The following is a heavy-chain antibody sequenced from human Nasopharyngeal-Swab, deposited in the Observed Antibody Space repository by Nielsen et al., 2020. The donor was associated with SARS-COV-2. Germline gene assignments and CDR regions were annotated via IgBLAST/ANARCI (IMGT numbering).Heavy chain of an antibody. Sequence: GESLKISCAASGFTFSRYEMNWVRQAPGKGLEWVSYISSSGRTIYYADSVKGRFTISRDNAKNSLYLQMNSLRAEDTAVYYCAREGVTTFAGYYFDYWGQGTLVTVSS. CDR2: ISSSGRTI. CDR1: GFTFSRYE. CDR3: AREGVTTFAGYYFDY. D-gene: IGHD3-16*01. J-gene: IGHJ4*02. V-gene: IGHV3-48*03.